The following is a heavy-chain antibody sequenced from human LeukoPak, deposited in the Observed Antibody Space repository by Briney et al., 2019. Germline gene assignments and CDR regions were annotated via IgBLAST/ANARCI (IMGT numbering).Heavy chain of an antibody. Sequence: ASVKVSCKASGYTFTSYDINWVRQATGQGLEWMGWMNPNSGNTGYAQKFQGRVTITRNTSISTAYMELSSLRSEDTAVYYCARDLASRYDFLTGSVYAVNAFDIWGQGTMVTVSS. V-gene: IGHV1-8*03. CDR1: GYTFTSYD. J-gene: IGHJ3*02. CDR2: MNPNSGNT. CDR3: ARDLASRYDFLTGSVYAVNAFDI. D-gene: IGHD3-9*01.